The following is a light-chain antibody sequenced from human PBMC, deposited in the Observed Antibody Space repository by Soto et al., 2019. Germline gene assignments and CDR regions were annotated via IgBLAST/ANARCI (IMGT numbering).Light chain of an antibody. CDR1: SSVSSRD. Sequence: EIVMTQSPATLSLSPGGRATLSCRASSSVSSRDLAWYQQKPGQGPRLLMYGASNRATGIPDRFGGSGSGTEFTLTISRLEPEDSAVYYCQQFGTSPLTFGGGTKVEIK. CDR3: QQFGTSPLT. V-gene: IGKV3-20*01. CDR2: GAS. J-gene: IGKJ4*01.